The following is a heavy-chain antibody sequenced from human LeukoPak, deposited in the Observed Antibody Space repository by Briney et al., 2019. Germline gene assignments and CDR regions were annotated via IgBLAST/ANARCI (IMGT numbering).Heavy chain of an antibody. J-gene: IGHJ6*03. Sequence: SETLSLTCTVSGGSISSYYWGWIRQPPGKGLGWIGYIYYSGSTNYNPSLKSRVTISVDTSKNQFSLKLSSVTAAETAVYYCAREGRYRYGYNEYHSYMDIWGKGTTVTVSS. V-gene: IGHV4-59*01. CDR3: AREGRYRYGYNEYHSYMDI. CDR1: GGSISSYY. D-gene: IGHD5-24*01. CDR2: IYYSGST.